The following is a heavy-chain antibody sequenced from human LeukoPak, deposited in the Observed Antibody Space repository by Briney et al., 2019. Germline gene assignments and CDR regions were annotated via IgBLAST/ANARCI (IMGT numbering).Heavy chain of an antibody. Sequence: ASVKVSCKASGYTFTSYAIHWVRQAPGQGLEWMGWINPATGDTKYSQKLQGRVTMTTDTSTSTAYMELRSLRSDDTAVYYCARETASGWYDYWGQGTLVTVSS. V-gene: IGHV1-3*01. CDR1: GYTFTSYA. J-gene: IGHJ4*02. CDR3: ARETASGWYDY. D-gene: IGHD6-19*01. CDR2: INPATGDT.